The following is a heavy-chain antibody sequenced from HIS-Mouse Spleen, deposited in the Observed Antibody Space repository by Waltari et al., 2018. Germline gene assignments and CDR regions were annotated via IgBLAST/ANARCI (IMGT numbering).Heavy chain of an antibody. CDR1: GGSISSSSYY. J-gene: IGHJ2*01. Sequence: QLQLQESGPGLVKPSETLSLTCTVSGGSISSSSYYCGWIRQPPGKGLEWIGSIYYSGPHSYSPALKGRVTISVDTSKNQFSLQRSSVTAADTAVYYCAREIPYSSSWYDWYFDLWGRGTLVTVSS. D-gene: IGHD6-13*01. V-gene: IGHV4-39*07. CDR2: IYYSGPH. CDR3: AREIPYSSSWYDWYFDL.